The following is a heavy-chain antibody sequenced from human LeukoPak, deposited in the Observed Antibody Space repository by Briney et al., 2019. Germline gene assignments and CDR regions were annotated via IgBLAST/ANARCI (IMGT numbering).Heavy chain of an antibody. CDR3: ARSGSGITWLDY. CDR2: VYPSAGTS. V-gene: IGHV1-46*03. CDR1: GYIFTSYY. J-gene: IGHJ4*02. Sequence: GASVKVSCKASGYIFTSYYMHWVRQAPGQGLEWLGVVYPSAGTSDPAQRFRARITLSDDTSTSTAYMELRSLKSEDTAMYYCARSGSGITWLDYWGQGTLVTVTS.